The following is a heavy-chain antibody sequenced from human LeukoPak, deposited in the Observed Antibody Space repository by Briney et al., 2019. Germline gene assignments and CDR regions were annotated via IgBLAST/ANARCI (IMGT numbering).Heavy chain of an antibody. D-gene: IGHD3-10*01. Sequence: GGSLRLSCAASGFTFSRNWMSWVRQAPGKGLEWVATIKHDGSEANYVDSVKGRFTISRDNAENSLYLQMSSLRAEDTAVYYCARVSLGNNYGSGSYDYWGQGTLVTVSS. CDR1: GFTFSRNW. CDR3: ARVSLGNNYGSGSYDY. CDR2: IKHDGSEA. J-gene: IGHJ4*02. V-gene: IGHV3-7*02.